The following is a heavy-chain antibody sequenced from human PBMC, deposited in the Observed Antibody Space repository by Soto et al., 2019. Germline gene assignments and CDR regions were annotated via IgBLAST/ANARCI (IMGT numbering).Heavy chain of an antibody. Sequence: SVKVSCKASGGTFSSYAISWVRQAPGEGLEWMGGIIPIFGTANYAQKFQGRVTITADESTSTAYVELSSLRSEDTAVYYFSRCRITMVRGVHFDYWGQGTLVTVSS. CDR1: GGTFSSYA. D-gene: IGHD3-10*01. CDR2: IIPIFGTA. CDR3: SRCRITMVRGVHFDY. J-gene: IGHJ4*02. V-gene: IGHV1-69*13.